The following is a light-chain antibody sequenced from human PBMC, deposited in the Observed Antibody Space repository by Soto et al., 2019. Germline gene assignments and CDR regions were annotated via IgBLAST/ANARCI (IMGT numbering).Light chain of an antibody. V-gene: IGKV3-20*01. CDR2: GAS. CDR1: QSVSSSY. J-gene: IGKJ1*01. Sequence: EIVLTQSPGTLSLSPGERATLSCRASQSVSSSYLAWYQQKPGQAPRLLIYGASSRATGIPDRFSGSGSGTDFTLPLSRLEPADFAVYYCQQYGSSLRTFGHGTKVEIK. CDR3: QQYGSSLRT.